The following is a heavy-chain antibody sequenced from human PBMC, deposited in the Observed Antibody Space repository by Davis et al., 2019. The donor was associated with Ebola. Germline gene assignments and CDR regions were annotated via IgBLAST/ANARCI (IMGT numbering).Heavy chain of an antibody. D-gene: IGHD4-17*01. CDR1: GFTFSSYS. J-gene: IGHJ5*02. CDR3: ARDSSVMTTVTIFDP. V-gene: IGHV3-21*01. CDR2: ISSSSSYI. Sequence: PGGSLRLSCAASGFTFSSYSMNWVRQAPGKGLEWVSSISSSSSYIYYADSVKGRFTISRDNAKNSLYLQMNSLRAEDTAVYYCARDSSVMTTVTIFDPWGQGTLVTVSS.